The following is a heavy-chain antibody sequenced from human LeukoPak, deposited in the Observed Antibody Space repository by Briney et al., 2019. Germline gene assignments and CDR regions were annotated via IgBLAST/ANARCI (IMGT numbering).Heavy chain of an antibody. CDR1: GFTFTSYY. V-gene: IGHV1-46*01. Sequence: ASVKVSCKTSGFTFTSYYMHWVRQAPGQGLEWMGIINPSGGSTSYAQRFQGRVTMTRDTSTSTVYMELGSLRSEDTAVYYCARDHYYYGSGSYYNPLGYWGQGTLVTVSS. J-gene: IGHJ4*02. CDR2: INPSGGST. CDR3: ARDHYYYGSGSYYNPLGY. D-gene: IGHD3-10*01.